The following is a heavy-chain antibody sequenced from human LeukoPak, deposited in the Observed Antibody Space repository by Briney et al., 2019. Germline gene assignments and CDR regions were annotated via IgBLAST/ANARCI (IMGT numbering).Heavy chain of an antibody. V-gene: IGHV4-59*01. D-gene: IGHD6-13*01. CDR3: ARATCGIAAAGQLYFDY. Sequence: KPSETLSLTCTVSGGSISSYHWSWIRQSPGKGREWVGYIYYSGSTNYNPSLKSRVTISVDTSKKQFSLRLSSVTGADTAVYYCARATCGIAAAGQLYFDYWGQGTLVTVSS. CDR1: GGSISSYH. CDR2: IYYSGST. J-gene: IGHJ4*02.